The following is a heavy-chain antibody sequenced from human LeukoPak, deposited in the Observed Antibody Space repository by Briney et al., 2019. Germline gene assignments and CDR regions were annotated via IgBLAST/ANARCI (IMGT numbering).Heavy chain of an antibody. V-gene: IGHV1-69*13. CDR1: GGTFSSYA. D-gene: IGHD3-10*01. J-gene: IGHJ4*02. CDR3: ARGPITMVRGVGGYYFDY. CDR2: IIPIFGTA. Sequence: SVKVSCKASGGTFSSYAISWVRQAPGQGLEWMGGIIPIFGTANYAQKFQGRVTITADESTSTAYMELSSLRSEDTAVHYCARGPITMVRGVGGYYFDYWGQGTLVTVSS.